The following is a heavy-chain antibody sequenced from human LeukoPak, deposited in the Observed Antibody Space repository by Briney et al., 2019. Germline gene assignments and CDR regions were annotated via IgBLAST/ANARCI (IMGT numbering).Heavy chain of an antibody. CDR1: GGSVSSGSYY. J-gene: IGHJ4*02. CDR3: ARSGKVRYCSGGSCYSGADY. D-gene: IGHD2-15*01. Sequence: SETLSLTCTVSGGSVSSGSYYWSWIRQPPGKGLEWIGYIYYSGSTNYNPSLKGRVTISVDTSKNQFSLKLSSVTAADTAVYYCARSGKVRYCSGGSCYSGADYWGQGTLVTVSS. V-gene: IGHV4-61*01. CDR2: IYYSGST.